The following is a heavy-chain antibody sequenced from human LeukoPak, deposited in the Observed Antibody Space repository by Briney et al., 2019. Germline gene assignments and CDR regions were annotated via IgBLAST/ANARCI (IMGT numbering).Heavy chain of an antibody. CDR3: ARALLASSDY. CDR2: INSDGSST. Sequence: GGSLRLSCTASGFTFNNYAMSWVRQAPGKGLVWVSRINSDGSSTSYADSVKGRFTISRDNAKNTLYLQMNSLRAEDTAVYYCARALLASSDYWGQGTLVTVSS. D-gene: IGHD2-8*02. V-gene: IGHV3-74*01. CDR1: GFTFNNYA. J-gene: IGHJ4*02.